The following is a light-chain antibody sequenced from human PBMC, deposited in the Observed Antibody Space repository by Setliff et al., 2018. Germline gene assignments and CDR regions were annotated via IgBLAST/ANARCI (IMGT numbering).Light chain of an antibody. CDR1: SNDIGHSHY. CDR2: DVS. Sequence: QSALAQPASVSGSPGQSITISCTGTSNDIGHSHYVSWYQQHPGKVPQLIIYDVSIRPSGVSDRFSARKSGNTASLSISGLQIEDEGYYYCASYTSITTGVFGTGTKVTVL. J-gene: IGLJ1*01. V-gene: IGLV2-14*03. CDR3: ASYTSITTGV.